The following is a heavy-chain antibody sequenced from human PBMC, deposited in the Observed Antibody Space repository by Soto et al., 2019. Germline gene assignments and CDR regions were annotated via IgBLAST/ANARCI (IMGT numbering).Heavy chain of an antibody. CDR3: AKDQKWDPPHYLDH. D-gene: IGHD1-26*01. Sequence: GGSLRLSCAASGFTFSSYWMHWVRQAPGKGLVWVSRINSDGSSTSYADSVKGRFTISRDNSKNTLYLQMNSLRAEDTAVYHYAKDQKWDPPHYLDHWGQGTLVTVSS. V-gene: IGHV3-74*01. CDR1: GFTFSSYW. CDR2: INSDGSST. J-gene: IGHJ4*02.